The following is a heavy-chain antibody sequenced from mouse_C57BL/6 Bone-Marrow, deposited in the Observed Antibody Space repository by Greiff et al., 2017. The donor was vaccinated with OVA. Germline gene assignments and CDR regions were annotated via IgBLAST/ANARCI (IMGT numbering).Heavy chain of an antibody. D-gene: IGHD1-1*01. CDR3: VREGTTVAPYAMDY. CDR2: IRSKSSNYAT. CDR1: GFTFNTYA. J-gene: IGHJ4*01. V-gene: IGHV10-3*01. Sequence: EVQLVESGGGLVQPKGSLKLSCAASGFTFNTYAMHWVRQAPGKGLEWVARIRSKSSNYATYYADSVKDRFTISRDESQSMLYLQMNNLKTEDTAMYYCVREGTTVAPYAMDYWGQGTSVTVSS.